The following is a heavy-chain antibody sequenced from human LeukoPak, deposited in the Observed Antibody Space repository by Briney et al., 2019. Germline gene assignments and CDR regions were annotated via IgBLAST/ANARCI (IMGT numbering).Heavy chain of an antibody. D-gene: IGHD3-9*01. Sequence: GGSLRLSCAASGFVFSHFNMHWVRQAPGKGLEWVAFIFYEEGKRSYSDSVKGRFTISRDISKRTLYLQMNGLRVEDTAVYYCAKGRYFDDSWFDPWGQGTLVTVSS. J-gene: IGHJ5*02. CDR1: GFVFSHFN. CDR3: AKGRYFDDSWFDP. CDR2: IFYEEGKR. V-gene: IGHV3-30*02.